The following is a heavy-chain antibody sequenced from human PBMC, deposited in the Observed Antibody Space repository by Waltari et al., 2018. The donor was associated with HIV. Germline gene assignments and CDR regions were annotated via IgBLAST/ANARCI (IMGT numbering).Heavy chain of an antibody. J-gene: IGHJ4*02. D-gene: IGHD3-10*01. CDR1: GFRFSSYW. CDR2: IKSDGSSR. V-gene: IGHV3-74*01. Sequence: EVQLVESGGGLVQPGGSLRLSCAGSGFRFSSYWMHWVRQAPGKGLVWVSRIKSDGSSRSYGDSVKGRFTISRDNAKNTLYLQMNSLRAEDTAVYYCARDFYGSVGYWGQGTLVTVSS. CDR3: ARDFYGSVGY.